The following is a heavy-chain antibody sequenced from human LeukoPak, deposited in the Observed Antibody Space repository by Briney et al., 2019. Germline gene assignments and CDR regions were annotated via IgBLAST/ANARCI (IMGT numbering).Heavy chain of an antibody. J-gene: IGHJ6*02. V-gene: IGHV3-74*01. Sequence: GGSVRLSCAASGFTFSSYRTHWVRQAPGKGLVWVARINSDESSTTYADSVKGRFTISRDNAKNTLYLQMNSLRAEDTAVYYCASITMARGVMSYYYGMDVWGQGTTVTVSS. CDR1: GFTFSSYR. CDR3: ASITMARGVMSYYYGMDV. CDR2: INSDESST. D-gene: IGHD3-10*01.